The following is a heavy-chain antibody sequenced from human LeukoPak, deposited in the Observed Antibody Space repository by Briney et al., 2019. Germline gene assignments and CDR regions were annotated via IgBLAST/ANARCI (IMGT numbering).Heavy chain of an antibody. D-gene: IGHD6-13*01. CDR1: GFTFRNYG. J-gene: IGHJ4*02. V-gene: IGHV3-30*18. CDR3: ANLRGNSWYIEY. CDR2: VSYDGRNT. Sequence: PGKSLRLSCAASGFTFRNYGMHWVRQAPGKGLEWVAVVSYDGRNTYYVDSVKGRFTVSRDNSKNTLDLQMNNLRVEDTAVYYCANLRGNSWYIEYWGQGTLVTVSS.